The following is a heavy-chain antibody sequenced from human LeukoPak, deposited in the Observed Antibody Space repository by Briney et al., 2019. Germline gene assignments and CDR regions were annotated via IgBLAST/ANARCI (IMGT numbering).Heavy chain of an antibody. D-gene: IGHD3-3*01. CDR1: GYSISSGYY. CDR3: ATDFWSGTNIIDY. J-gene: IGHJ4*02. CDR2: IYHNGST. V-gene: IGHV4-38-2*02. Sequence: SETLSLTCTVSGYSISSGYYWGWIRQPPAKGLEWIGNIYHNGSTDYNPSLKSRVTISVDTSKNQFSLKLSSVTAADTAVYYCATDFWSGTNIIDYWGQGTLVTVSS.